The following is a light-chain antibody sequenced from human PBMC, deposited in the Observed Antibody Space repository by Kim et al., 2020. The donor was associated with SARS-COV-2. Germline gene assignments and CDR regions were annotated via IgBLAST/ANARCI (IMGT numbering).Light chain of an antibody. CDR2: SNN. CDR1: SSNIGSNY. V-gene: IGLV1-47*02. Sequence: GTPGQRVTICCSGSSSNIGSNYVYWYQQLPGTAPKLLIYSNNQRPSGVPDRFSGSKSGTSASLAISGLRSEDEADYYCAAWDDSLVFGGGTQLTVL. J-gene: IGLJ2*01. CDR3: AAWDDSLV.